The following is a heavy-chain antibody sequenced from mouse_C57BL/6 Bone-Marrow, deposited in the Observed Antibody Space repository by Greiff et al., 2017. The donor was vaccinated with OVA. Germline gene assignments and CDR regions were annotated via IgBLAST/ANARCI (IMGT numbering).Heavy chain of an antibody. CDR3: ALYYYGRGLWYFDV. D-gene: IGHD1-1*01. Sequence: VQLQQSGPELEKPGASVKISCKASGYAFSSSWMNWVKQRPGKGLEWIGRIYPGDGDTNYNGKFKGKATLTADKSSNTAYMQLSSLTSEDSAVYFCALYYYGRGLWYFDVWGTGTTVTVSS. CDR1: GYAFSSSW. CDR2: IYPGDGDT. V-gene: IGHV1-82*01. J-gene: IGHJ1*03.